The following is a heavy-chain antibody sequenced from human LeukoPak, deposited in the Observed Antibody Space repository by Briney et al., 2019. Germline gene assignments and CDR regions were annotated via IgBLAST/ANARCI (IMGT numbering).Heavy chain of an antibody. D-gene: IGHD4-17*01. V-gene: IGHV1-2*06. Sequence: GASVKVSCKASGYTFTGYYMHWVRQAPGQGLEWMGRINPNSGGTNYAQKFQGRVTMTRDTSISTAYMELSRLRSDDTAVYYCARVYGDLYYFDYWGQGTLVTVSS. CDR3: ARVYGDLYYFDY. CDR2: INPNSGGT. CDR1: GYTFTGYY. J-gene: IGHJ4*02.